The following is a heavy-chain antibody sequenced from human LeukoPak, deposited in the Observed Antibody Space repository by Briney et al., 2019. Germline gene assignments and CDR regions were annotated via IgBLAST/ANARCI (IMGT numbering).Heavy chain of an antibody. CDR3: ARDNPRSGVFDY. D-gene: IGHD2-15*01. CDR2: IYSGGST. CDR1: GFTVTSNY. J-gene: IGHJ4*02. V-gene: IGHV3-66*01. Sequence: GGSLRLSCAASGFTVTSNYMSWVRQAPGKGLEWVSVIYSGGSTYYADSVKGRFTISRDNSKNTLYLQMNSLRAEDTAVYYCARDNPRSGVFDYWGQGTLVTVSS.